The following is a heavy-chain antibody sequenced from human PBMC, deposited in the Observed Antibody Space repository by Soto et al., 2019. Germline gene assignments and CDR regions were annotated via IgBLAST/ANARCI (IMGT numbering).Heavy chain of an antibody. V-gene: IGHV1-18*01. Sequence: QARLVQSGAEVRKPGASVKVSCKASGYPFSSYGISWVRQAPGQGLEWLGWISPYNDDTRYSQKLEGRVTMRTDTSSTTAYRDLKTLRSDDTAVYFCARGGDYDSSGYRNYHFYGMDVWGQGTTVTVSS. D-gene: IGHD3-22*01. J-gene: IGHJ6*02. CDR1: GYPFSSYG. CDR3: ARGGDYDSSGYRNYHFYGMDV. CDR2: ISPYNDDT.